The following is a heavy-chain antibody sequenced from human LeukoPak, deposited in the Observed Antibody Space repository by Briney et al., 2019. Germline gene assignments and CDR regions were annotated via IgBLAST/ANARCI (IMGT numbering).Heavy chain of an antibody. CDR1: GFTVSSNY. V-gene: IGHV3-53*01. J-gene: IGHJ4*02. D-gene: IGHD3-22*01. CDR3: ARELAYDSSGYEGHYFDY. CDR2: LYSGGST. Sequence: GGSLRLSCAASGFTVSSNYMSWVRQAPGKGLEWVSVLYSGGSTYYADSVKGRFTIARDNSKNTLYLQMNSLRAEDTAVYYCARELAYDSSGYEGHYFDYWGQGTLVTVSS.